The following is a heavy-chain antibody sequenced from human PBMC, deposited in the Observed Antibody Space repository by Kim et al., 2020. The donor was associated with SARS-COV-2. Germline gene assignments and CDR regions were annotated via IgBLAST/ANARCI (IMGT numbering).Heavy chain of an antibody. D-gene: IGHD3-9*01. CDR3: ALGHFDWDNDAFDI. J-gene: IGHJ3*02. Sequence: AQKFQDRVTITRDRSMSTAYMELSSLRSEDTAMYYCALGHFDWDNDAFDIWGQGTMVTVSS. V-gene: IGHV1-45*02.